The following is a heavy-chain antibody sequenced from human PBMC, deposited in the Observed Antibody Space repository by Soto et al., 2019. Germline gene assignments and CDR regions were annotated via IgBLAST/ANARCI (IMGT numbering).Heavy chain of an antibody. V-gene: IGHV3-66*01. J-gene: IGHJ3*01. CDR1: GFSVSNNY. D-gene: IGHD5-12*01. Sequence: QLVESGGGLVQPGGSLRLSCAASGFSVSNNYMKWVRQAPGKGLEWVSLIYSGGSTYYADSVKGRFTISRDNSMNTLFLQMNSLRVEVTAVYYCARDRGYRWGQGTMVTVSS. CDR3: ARDRGYR. CDR2: IYSGGST.